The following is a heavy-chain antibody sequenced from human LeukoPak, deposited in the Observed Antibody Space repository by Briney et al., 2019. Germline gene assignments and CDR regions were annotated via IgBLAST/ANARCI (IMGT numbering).Heavy chain of an antibody. V-gene: IGHV1-2*02. CDR3: ARDLMGVVVPAAIFDY. CDR2: INPNSGGT. J-gene: IGHJ4*02. D-gene: IGHD2-2*01. Sequence: ASVKVSCKASGYTFTGYYMHWVRQAPGQGLEWMGWINPNSGGTNYAQKFQGRVTMTRDTSISTAYMELSRLRSDDTAVYYCARDLMGVVVPAAIFDYWGPGTLVTVSS. CDR1: GYTFTGYY.